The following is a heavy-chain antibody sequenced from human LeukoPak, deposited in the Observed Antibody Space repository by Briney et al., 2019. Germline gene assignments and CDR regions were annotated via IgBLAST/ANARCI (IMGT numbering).Heavy chain of an antibody. J-gene: IGHJ4*02. CDR1: GGSISSYY. CDR3: ARIFAPNWGEPHYFDY. V-gene: IGHV4-59*01. D-gene: IGHD7-27*01. CDR2: IYYSGST. Sequence: SETLSLTCTVSGGSISSYYWSWIRRPPGKGLEWIGYIYYSGSTNYNPSLKSRVTISVDTSKNQFSLKLSSVTAADTAVYYCARIFAPNWGEPHYFDYWGQGTLVTVSS.